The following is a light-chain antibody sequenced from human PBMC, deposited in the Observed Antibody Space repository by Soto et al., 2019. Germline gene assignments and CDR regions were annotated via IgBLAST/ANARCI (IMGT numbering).Light chain of an antibody. CDR2: LNSDGSH. J-gene: IGLJ3*02. CDR3: QTWGTGIDWV. CDR1: SGHSSYA. V-gene: IGLV4-69*01. Sequence: QAVLTQSPSASASLGASVKLTCTLSSGHSSYAIAWHQLQPEKGPRFLMKLNSDGSHSKGDEVPDRFSGSSSGTERYLTISSLQSEDEADYYCQTWGTGIDWVFGGGTKLTVL.